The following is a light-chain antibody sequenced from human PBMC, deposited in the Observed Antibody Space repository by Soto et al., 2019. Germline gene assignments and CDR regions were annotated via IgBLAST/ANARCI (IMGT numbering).Light chain of an antibody. V-gene: IGKV3D-15*01. CDR2: DAF. CDR3: QQYGGSPVT. J-gene: IGKJ5*01. Sequence: EIVMTQSPATLSVSPGERVTLSCRASQSVSTYLAWYQQKPGQAPRLLIYDAFNRATGVPARFRGSGSGTEFTLTISSLQSEDFAVYYCQQYGGSPVTFGQGTRLEIK. CDR1: QSVSTY.